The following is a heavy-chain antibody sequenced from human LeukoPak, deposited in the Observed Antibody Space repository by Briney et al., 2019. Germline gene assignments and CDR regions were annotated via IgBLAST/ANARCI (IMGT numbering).Heavy chain of an antibody. CDR3: AKAARLGPSHFDY. CDR1: GFTFTTYG. V-gene: IGHV3-33*06. D-gene: IGHD6-25*01. J-gene: IGHJ4*02. CDR2: IWFDGNNK. Sequence: GGSLRLSCAASGFTFTTYGMHWVRQAPGKGLEWVAVIWFDGNNKFYADSVRGRFTVSRDNSKNTLYLHMNSLRGDDTAVYYCAKAARLGPSHFDYWGRGTLVTVSS.